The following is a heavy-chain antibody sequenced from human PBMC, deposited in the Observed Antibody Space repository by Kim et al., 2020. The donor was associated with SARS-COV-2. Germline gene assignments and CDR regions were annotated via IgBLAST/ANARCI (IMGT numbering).Heavy chain of an antibody. V-gene: IGHV3-23*01. Sequence: GGSLRLSCAASGFTLSNNAMTWVRQAPGKGLEWVSDIRGGGDTYYAASVKGRFTFSRDDSQNVLFLQMDSLRAADTALFYCGGHGAFSYWGRGTLVTGYS. J-gene: IGHJ4*02. CDR3: GGHGAFSY. CDR1: GFTLSNNA. CDR2: IRGGGDT. D-gene: IGHD3-3*02.